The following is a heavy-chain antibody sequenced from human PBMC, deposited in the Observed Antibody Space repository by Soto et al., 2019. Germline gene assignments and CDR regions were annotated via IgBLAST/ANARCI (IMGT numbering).Heavy chain of an antibody. J-gene: IGHJ6*02. CDR2: IWSDGTTK. Sequence: QEQVVESGGGVVQPGRSLRLSCAASGFTLSSYAMHWVRQAPGKGLEWVAMIWSDGTTKYYADSVKGRCTISRDSSKKTWYLQMNSLRVDDTAVYYCAKVSSDRGYYYFAMDVWGQGTTVTVSS. V-gene: IGHV3-33*06. CDR1: GFTLSSYA. CDR3: AKVSSDRGYYYFAMDV. D-gene: IGHD3-10*01.